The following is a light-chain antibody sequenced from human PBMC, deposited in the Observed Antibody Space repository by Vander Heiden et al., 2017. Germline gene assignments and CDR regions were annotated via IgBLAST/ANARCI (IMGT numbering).Light chain of an antibody. Sequence: QSVLTQPPSVSAAPGQKVTISCSGSSSNIGNNYVSWYQQLPGTAPKLLIYDNNKRPSGITDRFSGSKSGTSATLGITGLQTGDEADYYCGTWDSSLSAGPFGGGTKLKVL. CDR3: GTWDSSLSAGP. CDR1: SSNIGNNY. V-gene: IGLV1-51*01. J-gene: IGLJ2*01. CDR2: DNN.